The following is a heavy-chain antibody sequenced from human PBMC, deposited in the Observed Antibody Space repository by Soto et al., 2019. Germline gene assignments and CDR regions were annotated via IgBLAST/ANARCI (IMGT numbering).Heavy chain of an antibody. CDR2: IIPLFGTV. CDR1: GGTFSSYA. Sequence: QLQLVQSGAEVKKAGTSVKVSCKASGGTFSSYAIRWVRQAPGQGVEWMGGIIPLFGTVNYAQKIQGRVTITADESTSKTYLELRSLRYEDKAVYYCERALVRESLVGCRYYGMDVWGKGTTVNVSS. CDR3: ERALVRESLVGCRYYGMDV. D-gene: IGHD1-26*01. J-gene: IGHJ6*04. V-gene: IGHV1-69*01.